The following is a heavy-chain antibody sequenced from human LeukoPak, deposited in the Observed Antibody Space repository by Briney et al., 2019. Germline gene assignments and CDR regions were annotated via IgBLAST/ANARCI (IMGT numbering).Heavy chain of an antibody. CDR2: INPSGGST. CDR3: ATNYYDSSGYPSGFDY. Sequence: GASVKVSCKTSGYTFTSYYMHWVRQAPGQGLEWMGIINPSGGSTSYAQKFQGRVTMTRDTSTSTVYMELSSLRSEDTAVYYCATNYYDSSGYPSGFDYWGQGTLVTVSS. J-gene: IGHJ4*02. D-gene: IGHD3-22*01. CDR1: GYTFTSYY. V-gene: IGHV1-46*01.